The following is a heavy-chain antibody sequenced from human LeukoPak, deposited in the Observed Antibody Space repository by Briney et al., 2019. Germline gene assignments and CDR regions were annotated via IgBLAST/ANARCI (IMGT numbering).Heavy chain of an antibody. V-gene: IGHV1-46*01. J-gene: IGHJ4*02. CDR2: INPSGGST. CDR3: ARAIAVAGMGEASSFDY. D-gene: IGHD6-19*01. CDR1: GYTFTSYY. Sequence: ASVKVSCKASGYTFTSYYMHWVRQAPGQGLEWMGIINPSGGSTSYAQKFQGRVTMTRDMSTSTVYMELSSLRSEDTAVYYCARAIAVAGMGEASSFDYWGQGTLVTVSS.